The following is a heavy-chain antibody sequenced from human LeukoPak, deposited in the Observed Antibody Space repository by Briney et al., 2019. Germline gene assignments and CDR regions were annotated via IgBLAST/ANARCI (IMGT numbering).Heavy chain of an antibody. Sequence: GASVKVSCKASGYTFTSYYMHWVRQAPGQGLEWMGIINPSGGSTSYAQKFQGRVTMTTGTSTSTAYMELRSLRSDDTAVYYCARDIWFLLNNSSSWYPSYYMDVWGKGTTVTVSS. J-gene: IGHJ6*03. CDR3: ARDIWFLLNNSSSWYPSYYMDV. V-gene: IGHV1-46*01. CDR1: GYTFTSYY. CDR2: INPSGGST. D-gene: IGHD6-13*01.